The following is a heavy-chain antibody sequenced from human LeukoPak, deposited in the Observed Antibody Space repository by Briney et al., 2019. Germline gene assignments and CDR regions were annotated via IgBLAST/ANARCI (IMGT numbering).Heavy chain of an antibody. D-gene: IGHD1-1*01. Sequence: SETLSITCTVSYDSITMYYWTWIRQPPGKGLEWIGYVDHTGSTNFNPSLNGRVSISRDTSKNLFSLRLRSVTAADTAVYFCARGRASSSTWYSTYYYYFYMDVWGKGTTVTVSS. V-gene: IGHV4-59*01. CDR1: YDSITMYY. CDR3: ARGRASSSTWYSTYYYYFYMDV. J-gene: IGHJ6*03. CDR2: VDHTGST.